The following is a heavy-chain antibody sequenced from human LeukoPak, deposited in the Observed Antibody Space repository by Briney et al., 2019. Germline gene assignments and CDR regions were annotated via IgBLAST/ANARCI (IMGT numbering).Heavy chain of an antibody. CDR2: IYYSGST. J-gene: IGHJ4*02. D-gene: IGHD4/OR15-4a*01. CDR3: ARASGQTYGADY. Sequence: SETLSLTCTVSGGSISSYSWSWIRQPPGTGLEWIGYIYYSGSTNYKPSLKSRVTISVDTSNNQFSLKLSSVTAADTAVYYCARASGQTYGADYWGQGALVTVSS. V-gene: IGHV4-59*01. CDR1: GGSISSYS.